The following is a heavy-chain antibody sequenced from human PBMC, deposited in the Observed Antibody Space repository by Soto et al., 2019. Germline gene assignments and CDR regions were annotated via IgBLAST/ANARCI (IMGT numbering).Heavy chain of an antibody. V-gene: IGHV1-18*01. Sequence: QVHLVQSGAEVKKPGASVKVSCKGSGYAFTTYGITWVRQAPGQGLEWMGWISAHNGNTTYAQKLQGSVTVTRDTSTSTAYMELRSLRSDATAVYYCARGRYGDYGGQGALVNVSS. CDR3: ARGRYGDY. D-gene: IGHD1-1*01. CDR1: GYAFTTYG. CDR2: ISAHNGNT. J-gene: IGHJ4*02.